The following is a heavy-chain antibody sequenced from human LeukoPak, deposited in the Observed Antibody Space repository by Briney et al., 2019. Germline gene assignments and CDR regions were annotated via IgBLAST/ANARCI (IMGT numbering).Heavy chain of an antibody. J-gene: IGHJ4*02. CDR2: IKSDGSVT. CDR1: GFTFSSYW. V-gene: IGHV3-74*01. Sequence: GGSLRLSCAASGFTFSSYWMHWVRQAPGEGLVWVSRIKSDGSVTWYADSVKGRFTISRDNAKNMLYLQMNSLRDEDTAVYFCARDYEAVGNKIYQWGQGTLVTVSS. CDR3: ARDYEAVGNKIYQ. D-gene: IGHD6-19*01.